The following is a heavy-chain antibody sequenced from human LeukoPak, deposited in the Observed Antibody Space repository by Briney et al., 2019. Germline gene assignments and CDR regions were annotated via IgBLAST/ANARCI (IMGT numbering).Heavy chain of an antibody. J-gene: IGHJ4*02. V-gene: IGHV3-64*02. CDR1: GFTFSSYA. Sequence: GGSLRLSCAASGFTFSSYAMHWVRRAPGKGLEYVSAISSNGGSTYYADSVKGRFTISRDNSKNTLYLQMGSLRAEDMAVYYCARESTVTHSSDYWGQGTLVTVSS. CDR3: ARESTVTHSSDY. D-gene: IGHD4-17*01. CDR2: ISSNGGST.